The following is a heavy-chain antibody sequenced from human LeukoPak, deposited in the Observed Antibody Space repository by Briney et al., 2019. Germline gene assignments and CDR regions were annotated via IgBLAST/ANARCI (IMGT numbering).Heavy chain of an antibody. CDR2: IYFSGTT. CDR3: ARSPNWFDF. CDR1: GGSIINYY. V-gene: IGHV4-59*01. Sequence: SETLSLTCTVSGGSIINYYWSWIRQPPGKGLEWIGYIYFSGTTNYNPSLKSRVSISVDTSKNQFSLRLTSVTAADTAVYYCARSPNWFDFWGQGTLVTVSS. J-gene: IGHJ5*01.